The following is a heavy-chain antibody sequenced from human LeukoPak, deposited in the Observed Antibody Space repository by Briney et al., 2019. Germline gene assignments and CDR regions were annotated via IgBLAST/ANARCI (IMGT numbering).Heavy chain of an antibody. D-gene: IGHD3-22*01. CDR1: GYTFTGYY. CDR3: ARDPAPNYYDSSGYYYFDY. Sequence: EASVKVSCKTSGYTFTGYYMHWVRQAPGQGLEWMGWINPNSGGTNYAQKFQGRVTMTRDTSISTAYMELSRLRSDDTAVYYCARDPAPNYYDSSGYYYFDYWGQGTLVTVSS. J-gene: IGHJ4*02. V-gene: IGHV1-2*02. CDR2: INPNSGGT.